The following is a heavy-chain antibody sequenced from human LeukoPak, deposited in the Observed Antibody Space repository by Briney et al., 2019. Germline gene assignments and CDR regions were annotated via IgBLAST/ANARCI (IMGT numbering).Heavy chain of an antibody. V-gene: IGHV4-39*02. D-gene: IGHD3-10*01. J-gene: IGHJ4*02. Sequence: SETLSLTCTVSGGSISSSSYYWGWIRQPPGKGLEWIGSIYYSGSTYYNPSLKSRVTISVDTSKNQFSLKLSSVTAADTAVYYCARDPPWWGSGSVIDYWGQGTLVTVSS. CDR3: ARDPPWWGSGSVIDY. CDR1: GGSISSSSYY. CDR2: IYYSGST.